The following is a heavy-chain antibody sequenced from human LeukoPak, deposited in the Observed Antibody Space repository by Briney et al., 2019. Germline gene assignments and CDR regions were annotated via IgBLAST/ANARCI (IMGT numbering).Heavy chain of an antibody. CDR2: ISDSGEVT. CDR3: AKGASYYSFDP. CDR1: GFTISDYW. J-gene: IGHJ5*02. D-gene: IGHD3-10*01. V-gene: IGHV3-23*01. Sequence: GGSLRLSCVASGFTISDYWMHWVRQAPGQGLEWVASISDSGEVTFKADSVKGRFTISRDNSKNALYLQMNYLRAEDTAVYYCAKGASYYSFDPWGQGTQVAVSS.